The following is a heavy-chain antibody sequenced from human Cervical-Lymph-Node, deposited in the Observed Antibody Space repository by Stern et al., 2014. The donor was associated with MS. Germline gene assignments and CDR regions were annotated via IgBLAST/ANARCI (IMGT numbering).Heavy chain of an antibody. CDR2: IFPVFGTP. V-gene: IGHV1-69*01. CDR3: ALSSETSDRWYSLGYDL. J-gene: IGHJ5*02. Sequence: VQLVQSGAEVTKPGSSVQVSCKASGGTFSKFPSSWVRQAPGQGLEWMGGIFPVFGTPTYAQEFRGRVTSTADVSTSTVYMELSSLRSDDTAVYYCALSSETSDRWYSLGYDLWGQGTLVTVSS. CDR1: GGTFSKFP. D-gene: IGHD6-13*01.